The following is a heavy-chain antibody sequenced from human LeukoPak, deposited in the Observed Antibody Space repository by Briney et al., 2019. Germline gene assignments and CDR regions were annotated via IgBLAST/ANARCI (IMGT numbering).Heavy chain of an antibody. CDR3: AGRGSSSPFDY. CDR1: GGSFSGYY. J-gene: IGHJ4*02. Sequence: SETLSLTCAVYGGSFSGYYWSWIRQPPGKGLEWIGEINHSGSTTYNPSLKSRVTISVDTSKNQFSLKLSSVTAADTAVYYCAGRGSSSPFDYWGQGTLVTVSS. D-gene: IGHD6-6*01. CDR2: INHSGST. V-gene: IGHV4-34*01.